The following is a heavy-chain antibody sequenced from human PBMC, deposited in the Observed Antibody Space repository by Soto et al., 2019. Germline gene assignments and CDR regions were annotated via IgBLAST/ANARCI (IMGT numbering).Heavy chain of an antibody. CDR3: ARTYFSPAYYYYGMDV. CDR2: IYYSGST. V-gene: IGHV4-59*08. J-gene: IGHJ6*02. Sequence: QVQLQESGPGLVKPSETLSLTCTVSGGSISSYYWSWIRQPPGKGLEWIGYIYYSGSTNYNPSLTSRVTISVDTSKNQFSLKLSSVTAADTAVYYCARTYFSPAYYYYGMDVWGQGTTVTVSS. CDR1: GGSISSYY. D-gene: IGHD3-3*01.